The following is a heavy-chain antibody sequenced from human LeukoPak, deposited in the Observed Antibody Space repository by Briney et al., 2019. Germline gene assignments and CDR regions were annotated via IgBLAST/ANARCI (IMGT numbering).Heavy chain of an antibody. CDR3: ARCTTGRTFGSLREIKRSREIDY. CDR1: GFTFSDYY. Sequence: GGSLRLSCAASGFTFSDYYMSWIRQAPGKGLEWISYISSSGSTIYYADSVKGRFTISRDNAKNSLYLQMNSLRVEDTAVYYCARCTTGRTFGSLREIKRSREIDYWGQGTLVTVSS. CDR2: ISSSGSTI. D-gene: IGHD1-1*01. J-gene: IGHJ4*02. V-gene: IGHV3-11*04.